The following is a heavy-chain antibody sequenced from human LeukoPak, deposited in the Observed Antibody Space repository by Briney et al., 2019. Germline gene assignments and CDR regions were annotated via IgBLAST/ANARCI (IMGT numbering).Heavy chain of an antibody. CDR1: GYTFTNYA. V-gene: IGHV1-8*02. Sequence: ASVKVSCKASGYTFTNYAISWVRQAPGQGLEWMGWMNPNSGNTGYAQKFQGRVTMTRNTSISTAYMELSSLRSEDTAVYYCARVRPPREAAAGIGYWGQGTLVTVSS. CDR3: ARVRPPREAAAGIGY. J-gene: IGHJ4*02. CDR2: MNPNSGNT. D-gene: IGHD6-13*01.